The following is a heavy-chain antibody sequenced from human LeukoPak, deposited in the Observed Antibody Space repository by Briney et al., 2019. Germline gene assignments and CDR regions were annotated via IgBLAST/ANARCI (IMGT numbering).Heavy chain of an antibody. CDR2: ISWNSGSI. V-gene: IGHV3-9*01. Sequence: GGSLRLSCAASGFTFDDYAMHWVRQAPGKGLEWVSGISWNSGSIGYADSVKGRFTISRDNSKNTLYLQMNSLRAEDTAVYCCAKNRGYTVVTRAFDYWGQGTLVTVSS. CDR3: AKNRGYTVVTRAFDY. D-gene: IGHD4-23*01. J-gene: IGHJ4*02. CDR1: GFTFDDYA.